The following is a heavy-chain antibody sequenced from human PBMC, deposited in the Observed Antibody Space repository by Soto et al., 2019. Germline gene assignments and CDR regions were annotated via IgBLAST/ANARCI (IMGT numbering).Heavy chain of an antibody. J-gene: IGHJ5*02. D-gene: IGHD5-12*01. Sequence: ASVKVSCKASGYSFTSYYMYWVRQAPGQGLEWVGVINPSVGSTNYAQKFQGRVTMTRDTSTSTVYMELSSLRSEDTAMYYCARDQAGYTHWFAPSGQGTLVTVSS. CDR2: INPSVGST. CDR3: ARDQAGYTHWFAP. CDR1: GYSFTSYY. V-gene: IGHV1-46*01.